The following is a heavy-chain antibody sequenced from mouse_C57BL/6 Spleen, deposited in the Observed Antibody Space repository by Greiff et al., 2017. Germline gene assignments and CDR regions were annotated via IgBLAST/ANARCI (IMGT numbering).Heavy chain of an antibody. V-gene: IGHV1-59*01. Sequence: QVQLQQSGAELVRPGTSVKLSCKASGYTFTSYWMHWVKQRPGQGLEWIGVIDPSDSYTNYNQKFKGKATLTVDTSSSTAYMQLSSLTSEDSAVYYCARRLYYGSNWYFDVWGTGTTVTVSS. CDR1: GYTFTSYW. CDR3: ARRLYYGSNWYFDV. CDR2: IDPSDSYT. D-gene: IGHD1-1*01. J-gene: IGHJ1*03.